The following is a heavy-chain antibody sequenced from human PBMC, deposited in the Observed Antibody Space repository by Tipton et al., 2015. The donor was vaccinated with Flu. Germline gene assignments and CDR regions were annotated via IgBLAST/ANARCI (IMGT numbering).Heavy chain of an antibody. D-gene: IGHD3-10*01. CDR2: IYTSGGT. CDR1: GGSLSSYY. Sequence: GLVKPSETLSLTCTVSGGSLSSYYWSWIRQPAGKGLEWIGRIYTSGGTKFNPSLRGRLTMSVDASKKEFSLKLSSVTAADTAVYYCARGSGSGTFMSFDFWGQETLVTVPS. CDR3: ARGSGSGTFMSFDF. J-gene: IGHJ4*02. V-gene: IGHV4-4*07.